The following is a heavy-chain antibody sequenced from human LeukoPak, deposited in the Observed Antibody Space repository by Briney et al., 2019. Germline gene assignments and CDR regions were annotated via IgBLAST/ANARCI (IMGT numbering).Heavy chain of an antibody. CDR2: IWYDGSNK. V-gene: IGHV3-33*08. Sequence: PGRSLRLSCAASGFTFSSYGMHWVRQAPGKGLEWVAVIWYDGSNKYYADSVKGRFTISRDNSKNTLYLQMNSLRAEDTAVYYCARDLLRYCSSTSCLIDYWGQGTLVTVSS. J-gene: IGHJ4*02. D-gene: IGHD2-2*01. CDR3: ARDLLRYCSSTSCLIDY. CDR1: GFTFSSYG.